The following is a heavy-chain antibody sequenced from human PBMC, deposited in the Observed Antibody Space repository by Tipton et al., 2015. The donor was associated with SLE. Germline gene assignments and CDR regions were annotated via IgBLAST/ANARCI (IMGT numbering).Heavy chain of an antibody. Sequence: TLSLTCTVYGGSFSNYYWSWIRQPPGKGLEWIGEIDHRGSTNYNPSLKSRLTISVDTSKNQFSLKLSSVTAADTAVYHCTRVPRYNWNYIADWGQGTLVSVSS. CDR1: GGSFSNYY. D-gene: IGHD1-7*01. CDR2: IDHRGST. J-gene: IGHJ4*02. CDR3: TRVPRYNWNYIAD. V-gene: IGHV4-34*09.